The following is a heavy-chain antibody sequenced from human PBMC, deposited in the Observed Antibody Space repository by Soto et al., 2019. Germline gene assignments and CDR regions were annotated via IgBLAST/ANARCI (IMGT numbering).Heavy chain of an antibody. D-gene: IGHD6-19*01. Sequence: ASVKVSCKASGYTFTSYAMHWVRQAPGQRLEWMGWINAGNGNTKYSQKFQGRVTITRDTSASTAYMALSSLRSEDTAGYYCGRAPDSSGWDGGGAFDIWGQGTMVTVSS. J-gene: IGHJ3*02. CDR1: GYTFTSYA. V-gene: IGHV1-3*01. CDR2: INAGNGNT. CDR3: GRAPDSSGWDGGGAFDI.